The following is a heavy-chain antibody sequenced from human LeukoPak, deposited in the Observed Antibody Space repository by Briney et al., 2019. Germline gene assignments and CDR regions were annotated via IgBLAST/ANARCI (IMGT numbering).Heavy chain of an antibody. CDR1: GFTFSSYS. Sequence: PGGSLRLSCAASGFTFSSYSMNWVRQAPGKGLEWVSSISSSSSYIYYADPVKGRFTISRDNAKNSLYLQMNSLRAEDTAVYYCARVPMVGATRGAFDIWGQGTMVTVSS. J-gene: IGHJ3*02. CDR3: ARVPMVGATRGAFDI. V-gene: IGHV3-21*01. D-gene: IGHD1-26*01. CDR2: ISSSSSYI.